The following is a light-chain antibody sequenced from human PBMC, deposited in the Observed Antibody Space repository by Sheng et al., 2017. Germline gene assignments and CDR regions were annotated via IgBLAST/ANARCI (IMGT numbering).Light chain of an antibody. CDR1: QTVSGNF. CDR2: DAY. V-gene: IGKV3-20*01. CDR3: QQYVSSPLT. J-gene: IGKJ4*01. Sequence: EIVLTQSPGTLSLSPGERATLSCRAGQTVSGNFLAWFQQKPGQAPRLLIYDAYSRATGIPDRFSGSGSATDFTLTISRLGPEDFAVYYCQQYVSSPLTFGGGTKVEIK.